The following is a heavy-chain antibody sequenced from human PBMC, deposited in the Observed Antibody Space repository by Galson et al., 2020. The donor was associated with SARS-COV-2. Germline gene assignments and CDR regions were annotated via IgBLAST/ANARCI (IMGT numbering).Heavy chain of an antibody. J-gene: IGHJ4*02. CDR3: ARGTSKSYFDS. Sequence: SETLSLTCYVSSGSISSGDHYWSWIRQHPGKGLEWIGYIFYSGSTYYNPSLRSRLIMSVDTSKNQFSLEVNSMTAADTAVYYCARGTSKSYFDSWGQGTLVTVSS. CDR1: SGSISSGDHY. CDR2: IFYSGST. V-gene: IGHV4-31*03.